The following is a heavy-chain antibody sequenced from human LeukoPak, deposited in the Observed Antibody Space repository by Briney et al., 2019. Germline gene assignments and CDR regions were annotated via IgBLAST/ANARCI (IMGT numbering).Heavy chain of an antibody. CDR2: VYHSGST. J-gene: IGHJ4*02. D-gene: IGHD2-21*01. CDR3: ARCGGPDY. V-gene: IGHV4-38-2*01. Sequence: SETLSLTCAVSGYSISSGYYWGWIRQPPGKGLEWIGSVYHSGSTYYNPSLKSRVTISVDTSKNQFSLKLSSVTAADTAVYYCARCGGPDYWGQGTLVTVSS. CDR1: GYSISSGYY.